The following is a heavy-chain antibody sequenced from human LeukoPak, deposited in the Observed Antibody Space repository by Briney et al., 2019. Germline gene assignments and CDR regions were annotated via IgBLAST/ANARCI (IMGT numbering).Heavy chain of an antibody. CDR3: AREISGGSYCDH. D-gene: IGHD1-26*01. V-gene: IGHV3-74*01. J-gene: IGHJ4*02. CDR1: GFTFSSYW. CDR2: INSDETTT. Sequence: GGSLRLSCAASGFTFSSYWMHWVRQAPGKGPVWVSRINSDETTTSYADSVKGRFSISRDNAKNTLYLQMNSLRDEDTAVYYCAREISGGSYCDHWGQGSLVTVSS.